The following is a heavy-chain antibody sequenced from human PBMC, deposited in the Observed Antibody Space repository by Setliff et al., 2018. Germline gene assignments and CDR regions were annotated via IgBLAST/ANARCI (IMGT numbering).Heavy chain of an antibody. CDR1: GGSINSGSYY. Sequence: TLSLTCTVSGGSINSGSYYWNWIRQPAGKGLEWIGNIYTNGGTDYSPSLRSRVTISLGTSKNQFSLQPTSVTAADTAIYYRARSDDNFQYPDYWGQGTLVTVSS. V-gene: IGHV4-61*09. J-gene: IGHJ4*01. CDR3: ARSDDNFQYPDY. CDR2: IYTNGGT. D-gene: IGHD1-1*01.